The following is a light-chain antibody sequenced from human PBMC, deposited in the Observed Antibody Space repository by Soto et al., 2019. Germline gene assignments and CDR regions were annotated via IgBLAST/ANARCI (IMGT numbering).Light chain of an antibody. Sequence: DIQMTQSPAIVSASVGDRVTITCRASQSVSNWLAWYQQKPGKVPNLLIYKASTLQSGVPARFSGSGSGTEFTLTISSLQSEDFAVYYCQQYNHWPPITFGQGTRLEIK. CDR3: QQYNHWPPIT. V-gene: IGKV1-5*03. CDR1: QSVSNW. CDR2: KAS. J-gene: IGKJ5*01.